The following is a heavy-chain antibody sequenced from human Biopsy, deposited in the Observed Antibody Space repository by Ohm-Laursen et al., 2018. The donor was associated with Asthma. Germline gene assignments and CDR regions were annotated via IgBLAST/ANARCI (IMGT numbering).Heavy chain of an antibody. J-gene: IGHJ4*02. CDR2: VYWTGST. CDR3: VRAVRNEQWLAPFDY. V-gene: IGHV4-59*07. D-gene: IGHD6-19*01. CDR1: GGSISSFY. Sequence: SDTLSLTCSVYGGSISSFYWSWTRQPPEKGLEWMGYVYWTGSTNYNPSLKSRITMSVDTSKNRMFLELISVTAADTAIYYCVRAVRNEQWLAPFDYWGQGKPVTVSS.